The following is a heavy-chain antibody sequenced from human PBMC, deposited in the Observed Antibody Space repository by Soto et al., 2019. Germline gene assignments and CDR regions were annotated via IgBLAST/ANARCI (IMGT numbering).Heavy chain of an antibody. CDR1: GYTFTNYA. V-gene: IGHV1-3*04. CDR3: ARDSVSRRFDY. Sequence: QVHLVQSGAEVRKPGAAVKISCKASGYTFTNYAVHWVRQAPGQRLECMGWINSNNGNTEYSQKFQDRVTITRDTSARTVYMELHSLSSDDTAVDYCARDSVSRRFDYWGQGTLVTVSS. CDR2: INSNNGNT. J-gene: IGHJ4*02. D-gene: IGHD1-26*01.